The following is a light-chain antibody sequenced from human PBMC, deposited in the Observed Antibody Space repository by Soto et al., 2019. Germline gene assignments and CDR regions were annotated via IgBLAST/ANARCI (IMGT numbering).Light chain of an antibody. Sequence: ESVFTQSPGTLSLSPGERATLTCRASQSVSSSYLAWYQQKPGQAPRLLIYGASSSATGIPDRFSGSGSGTDFTLTISRLEPEDFAVYYCQQYGSSPPTFGQGTRLEIK. J-gene: IGKJ5*01. CDR2: GAS. CDR3: QQYGSSPPT. V-gene: IGKV3-20*01. CDR1: QSVSSSY.